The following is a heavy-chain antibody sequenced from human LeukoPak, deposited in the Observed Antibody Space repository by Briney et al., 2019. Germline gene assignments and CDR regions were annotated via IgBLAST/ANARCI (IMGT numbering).Heavy chain of an antibody. CDR3: AREDIVVVPAALGNAFDI. CDR1: GGTFSSYA. CDR2: IIPIFGTA. D-gene: IGHD2-2*01. Sequence: SVKVSCKASGGTFSSYAISWVRQAPGQGLEWMGGIIPIFGTANYAQKFQGRVTVTADESTSTAYMELSSLRSEDTAVYYCAREDIVVVPAALGNAFDIWGQGTMVTVSS. V-gene: IGHV1-69*13. J-gene: IGHJ3*02.